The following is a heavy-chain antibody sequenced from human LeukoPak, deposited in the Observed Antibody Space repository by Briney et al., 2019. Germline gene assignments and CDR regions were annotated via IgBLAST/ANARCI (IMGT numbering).Heavy chain of an antibody. CDR3: ARGGWSGSSHWFFDL. J-gene: IGHJ2*01. D-gene: IGHD1-26*01. V-gene: IGHV4-4*07. CDR2: IYTSGST. Sequence: SETLSLTCTVSGGSTSSYYWSWIRQPAGKGLEWIGRIYTSGSTDYNPSLRSRVTMSVDTSKNQFSLKLTSVTAADTAVYYCARGGWSGSSHWFFDLWGRGTLVIVSS. CDR1: GGSTSSYY.